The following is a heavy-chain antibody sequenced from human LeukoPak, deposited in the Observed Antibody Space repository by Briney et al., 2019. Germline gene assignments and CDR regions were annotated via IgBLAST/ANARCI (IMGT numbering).Heavy chain of an antibody. CDR1: GFTVSSNY. Sequence: PGGSLRLSCAASGFTVSSNYMSWVRQAPGKGLEWVSVIYSGGSTYYSDAVKGRFTISRDNYKNTLYLQMNIMSAEDTAVYYCARERGYSGYDWSYYFDYWGQGTLVTVSS. V-gene: IGHV3-66*01. D-gene: IGHD5-12*01. CDR3: ARERGYSGYDWSYYFDY. J-gene: IGHJ4*02. CDR2: IYSGGST.